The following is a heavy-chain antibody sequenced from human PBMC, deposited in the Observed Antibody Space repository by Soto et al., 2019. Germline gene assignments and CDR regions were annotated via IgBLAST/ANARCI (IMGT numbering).Heavy chain of an antibody. Sequence: GGSLRLSCTASGFTFSSYDMHWVRQTTGKGLEWVSAIGTAGDTYYPDSVRGRFTISRENAKSSLYLQMNSLRAGDTAVYYCATARTGYYSTWGQGTMVTVSS. J-gene: IGHJ3*01. CDR3: ATARTGYYST. V-gene: IGHV3-13*01. D-gene: IGHD3-9*01. CDR1: GFTFSSYD. CDR2: IGTAGDT.